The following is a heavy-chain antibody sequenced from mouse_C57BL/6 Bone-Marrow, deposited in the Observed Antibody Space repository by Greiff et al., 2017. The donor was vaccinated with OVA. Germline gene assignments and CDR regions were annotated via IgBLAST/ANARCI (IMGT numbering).Heavy chain of an antibody. D-gene: IGHD2-5*01. CDR1: GYAFSSSW. CDR2: IYPGDGDT. V-gene: IGHV1-82*01. Sequence: VKLVESGPELVKPGASVKISCKASGYAFSSSWMNWVKQRPGKGLEWIGRIYPGDGDTNYNGKFKGKATLTADKSSSTAYMQLSSLTSEDSAVYFCARGDDSNYNYYAMDYWGQGTSVTVSS. CDR3: ARGDDSNYNYYAMDY. J-gene: IGHJ4*01.